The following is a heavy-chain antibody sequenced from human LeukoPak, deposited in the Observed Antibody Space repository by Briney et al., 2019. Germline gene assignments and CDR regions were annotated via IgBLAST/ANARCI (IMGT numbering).Heavy chain of an antibody. J-gene: IGHJ6*03. CDR1: GGSISSYY. D-gene: IGHD3-16*01. V-gene: IGHV4-59*01. Sequence: PSETLSLTCTVSGGSISSYYWSWIRQPPGKGLKWIGNIYYSGYTAYSPSLRSRVTISVDTSKNQFSLKLSSVTAADTAVYYCARETSQKGAHYMDVWGKGTTITISS. CDR2: IYYSGYT. CDR3: ARETSQKGAHYMDV.